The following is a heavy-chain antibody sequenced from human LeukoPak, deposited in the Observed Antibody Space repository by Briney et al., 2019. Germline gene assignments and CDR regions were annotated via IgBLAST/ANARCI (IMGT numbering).Heavy chain of an antibody. CDR2: IYYSGGT. Sequence: SETLSLTCTVSGGSISSSSYCWGWIRQPPGKGLEWIGSIYYSGGTYYNPSLKSRVIISVDTSKNQFSLKLSSVTAADTAMYYCARQGYYDSSGYSIPDYWGQGTLVTVSS. CDR3: ARQGYYDSSGYSIPDY. CDR1: GGSISSSSYC. V-gene: IGHV4-39*01. J-gene: IGHJ4*02. D-gene: IGHD3-22*01.